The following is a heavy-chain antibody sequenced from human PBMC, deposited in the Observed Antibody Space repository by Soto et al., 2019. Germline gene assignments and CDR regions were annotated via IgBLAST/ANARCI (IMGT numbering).Heavy chain of an antibody. CDR3: ARDNESLGLWFGEDY. CDR2: ISSSGSTI. Sequence: GGSLRLSCAASGFTFSSYEMNWVRQAPGKGLEWVSYISSSGSTIYYADSVKGRFTISRDNAKNSLYLQMNSLRAEDTAVYYCARDNESLGLWFGEDYWGQGTLVTVSS. D-gene: IGHD3-10*01. CDR1: GFTFSSYE. J-gene: IGHJ4*02. V-gene: IGHV3-48*03.